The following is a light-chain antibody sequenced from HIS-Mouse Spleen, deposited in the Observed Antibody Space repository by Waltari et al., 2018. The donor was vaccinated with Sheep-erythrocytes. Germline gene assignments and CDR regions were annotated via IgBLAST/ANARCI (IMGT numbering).Light chain of an antibody. CDR2: EVS. CDR3: SSYAGSNNWV. V-gene: IGLV2-8*01. CDR1: HRDVCGYYL. J-gene: IGLJ3*02. Sequence: QAALTQPPSASRSPGPAGTISCPGTHRDVCGYYLVPWDQPHPGQTPKPLIYEVSKRPSGVPDRFSGSKSGNTASLTVSGLQAEDEADYYCSSYAGSNNWVFGGGTKLTVL.